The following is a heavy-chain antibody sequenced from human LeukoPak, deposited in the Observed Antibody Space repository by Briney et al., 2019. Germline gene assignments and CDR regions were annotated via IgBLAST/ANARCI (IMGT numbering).Heavy chain of an antibody. CDR3: ARDGAVPATADAFDF. D-gene: IGHD2-2*01. Sequence: GESLRISCKGSGYSFTNYWIGWVRQMPGKGLEWMGIIYPGDSDIRNSPSFQGRVTISVDKSISTVYLQWSSLKASDTAMYYCARDGAVPATADAFDFWGQGTMVTVSS. J-gene: IGHJ3*01. CDR2: IYPGDSDI. CDR1: GYSFTNYW. V-gene: IGHV5-51*01.